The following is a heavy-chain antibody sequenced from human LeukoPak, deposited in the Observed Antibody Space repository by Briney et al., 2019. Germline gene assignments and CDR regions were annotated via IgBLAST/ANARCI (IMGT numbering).Heavy chain of an antibody. J-gene: IGHJ4*02. D-gene: IGHD2-21*02. V-gene: IGHV1-2*02. CDR2: INPNSGGT. Sequence: ASVKVSCKASGYTFTGYYMHWMRQAPGQGLEWMGWINPNSGGTNYAQKFQGRVTMTRDTSISTAYMELSRLRSDDTAVYYCTVVVTAIDFDYWGQGTLVTVSS. CDR3: TVVVTAIDFDY. CDR1: GYTFTGYY.